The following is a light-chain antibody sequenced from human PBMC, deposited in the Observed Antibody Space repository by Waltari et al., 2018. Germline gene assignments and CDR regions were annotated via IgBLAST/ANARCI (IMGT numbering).Light chain of an antibody. CDR2: GAS. V-gene: IGKV3-15*01. CDR3: QQDNNWPRT. J-gene: IGKJ1*01. Sequence: EIVMTQSPATLSVSPGERATLSCRASQSVSSNLAWYQQKPGQAPRLLMYGASTRATGIPARFSGRRSGTEFTLTISSLQSEDLALYYCQQDNNWPRTFGQGTKVEIK. CDR1: QSVSSN.